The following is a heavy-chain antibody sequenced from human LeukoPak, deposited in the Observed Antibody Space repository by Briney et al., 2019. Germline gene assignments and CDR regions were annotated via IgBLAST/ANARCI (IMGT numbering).Heavy chain of an antibody. V-gene: IGHV1-18*04. CDR3: ASWDGFRGVGTDY. CDR2: VSAYNGNT. Sequence: ASVKVSCKASGYTFTSYGISWVRQAPGQGLGWMRWVSAYNGNTNYAQKLQGRVTMTTDTSTSTAYMELRSLRSDDTAVYYCASWDGFRGVGTDYWGQGTLVTVSS. D-gene: IGHD3-10*01. CDR1: GYTFTSYG. J-gene: IGHJ4*02.